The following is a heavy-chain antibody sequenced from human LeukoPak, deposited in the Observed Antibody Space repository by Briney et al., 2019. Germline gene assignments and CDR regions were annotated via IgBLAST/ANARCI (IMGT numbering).Heavy chain of an antibody. J-gene: IGHJ4*02. Sequence: GESLKISCTGSGYSFTSYWIGWVRQMTGKGLEWMGIIYPGDSDTRYSPSFQGQVTISADKSISTAYLQWSSLKASDTAMYYCASKRLVSGFGFDYWGQGTLVTVSS. D-gene: IGHD6-19*01. CDR2: IYPGDSDT. CDR1: GYSFTSYW. CDR3: ASKRLVSGFGFDY. V-gene: IGHV5-51*01.